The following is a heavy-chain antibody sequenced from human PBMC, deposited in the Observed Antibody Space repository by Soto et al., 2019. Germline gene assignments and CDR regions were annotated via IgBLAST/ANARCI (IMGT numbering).Heavy chain of an antibody. V-gene: IGHV3-33*01. CDR2: IWYDGSNK. Sequence: QVQLVESGGGVVQPGRSLRLSCAASGFTFSSYGMHWVRQAPGKGLEWVAVIWYDGSNKYYADSVKGRFTISRDNSKNMLYLQINCLRAEDTAVYYCARADWTEIAYWGQGTLVTVSS. CDR1: GFTFSSYG. CDR3: ARADWTEIAY. J-gene: IGHJ4*02. D-gene: IGHD1-1*01.